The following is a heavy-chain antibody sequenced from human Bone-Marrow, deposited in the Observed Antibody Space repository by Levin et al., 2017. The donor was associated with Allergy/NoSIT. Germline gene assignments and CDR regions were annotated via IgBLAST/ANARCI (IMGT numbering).Heavy chain of an antibody. CDR3: VRDSGISFDI. V-gene: IGHV3-33*01. D-gene: IGHD3-10*01. CDR2: VWFDGSNK. CDR1: GFIFSNYA. J-gene: IGHJ3*02. Sequence: GESLKISCAGSGFIFSNYAMHWVRRAPGKGLEWVAAVWFDGSNKYYADSVRGRFTLSRDNSKNTLSLEMNNLRAEDTAMYYCVRDSGISFDIWGQGTMVTVSS.